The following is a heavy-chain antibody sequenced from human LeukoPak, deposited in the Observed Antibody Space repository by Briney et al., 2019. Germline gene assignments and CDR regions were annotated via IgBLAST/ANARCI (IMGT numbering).Heavy chain of an antibody. V-gene: IGHV3-33*01. CDR2: IWYDGSNK. D-gene: IGHD6-19*01. CDR3: ERGQVVSGWSTYYYDMDV. Sequence: GRSLRLSCAASGFTFSSYGMHWVRQAPGKGLEWVAVIWYDGSNKYYADSVKGRFTISRDNSKNTPYLQMNSLRAEDTAVYYCERGQVVSGWSTYYYDMDVWGKGTTVTVSA. CDR1: GFTFSSYG. J-gene: IGHJ6*04.